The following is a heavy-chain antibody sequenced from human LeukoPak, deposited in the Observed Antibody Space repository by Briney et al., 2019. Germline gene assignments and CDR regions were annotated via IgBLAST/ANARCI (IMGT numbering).Heavy chain of an antibody. CDR3: ASTVGARGYFDY. V-gene: IGHV4-59*01. CDR2: IYYSGST. CDR1: GGSISSYY. Sequence: SETMSLTCTVSGGSISSYYWSWIRQPPGKGLEWIGYIYYSGSTNYNPSLKSRVTISVDTSKNQFSLKLSSVTAADTAVYYCASTVGARGYFDYWGQGTLVTVSS. J-gene: IGHJ4*02. D-gene: IGHD3-10*01.